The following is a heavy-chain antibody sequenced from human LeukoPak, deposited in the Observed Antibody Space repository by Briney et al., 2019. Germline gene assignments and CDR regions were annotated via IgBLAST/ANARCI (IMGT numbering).Heavy chain of an antibody. V-gene: IGHV3-7*01. Sequence: PGGSLRLSCAASGFTFSSYWMHWVRQAPGKGLEWVGNLKQDGSEKYYVDSVKGRFTISRDNAKNSLYLQMNSLRAEDTAVYSCARAIAASQYYFDYWGQGTLVTVSS. D-gene: IGHD6-13*01. CDR1: GFTFSSYW. CDR2: LKQDGSEK. J-gene: IGHJ4*02. CDR3: ARAIAASQYYFDY.